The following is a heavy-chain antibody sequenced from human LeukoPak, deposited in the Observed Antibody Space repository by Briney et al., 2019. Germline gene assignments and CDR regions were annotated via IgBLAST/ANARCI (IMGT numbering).Heavy chain of an antibody. Sequence: SETLSLTCTVAGGSISSYYWSWIRQPPGKGLEWIGYIYYSGSTNYNPSLKSRVTMSVDTSKNQFSLKLSSVTAADTAVYYCAGGSGSSPVAYYFDYWGQGTLVTVSS. D-gene: IGHD6-13*01. CDR2: IYYSGST. CDR1: GGSISSYY. J-gene: IGHJ4*02. CDR3: AGGSGSSPVAYYFDY. V-gene: IGHV4-59*12.